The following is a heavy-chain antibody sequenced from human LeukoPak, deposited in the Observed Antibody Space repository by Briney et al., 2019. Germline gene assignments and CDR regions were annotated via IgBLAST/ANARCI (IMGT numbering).Heavy chain of an antibody. CDR3: ARDADGSGTLLDY. V-gene: IGHV1-18*01. CDR1: GYTFTTYS. CDR2: INPDDGST. J-gene: IGHJ4*02. Sequence: ASVQVSCKPSGYTFTTYSLTWARQAPGQGLEWVGWINPDDGSTKYAQNVQGRVTLSIDTATGISYMEVRSLRSDDTAVYYCARDADGSGTLLDYWGQGTLVTVSS. D-gene: IGHD3-10*01.